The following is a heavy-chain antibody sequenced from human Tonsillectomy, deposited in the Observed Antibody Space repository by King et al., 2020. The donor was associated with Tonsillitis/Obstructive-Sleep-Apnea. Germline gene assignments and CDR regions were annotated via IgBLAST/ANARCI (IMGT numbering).Heavy chain of an antibody. CDR2: ISYDGSNK. D-gene: IGHD1-26*01. V-gene: IGHV3-30*18. J-gene: IGHJ4*02. CDR1: GFTFSSYG. CDR3: AKQDTYSASYLYPYYFDY. Sequence: VQLVESGGGVVQPGRSLRLSCAASGFTFSSYGMHWVRQAPGKGLEWVAVISYDGSNKYYADSVKGRFTISRDNSKNTLYLQMNRLRAEDTDVYYCAKQDTYSASYLYPYYFDYWGQGTLVTVSS.